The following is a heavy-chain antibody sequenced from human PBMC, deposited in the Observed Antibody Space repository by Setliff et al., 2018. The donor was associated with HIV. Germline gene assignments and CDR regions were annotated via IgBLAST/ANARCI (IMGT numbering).Heavy chain of an antibody. D-gene: IGHD3-22*01. CDR3: ASSSPQLSGYWYYFDY. CDR1: GGSISSSTYY. J-gene: IGHJ4*02. CDR2: IYYSGST. V-gene: IGHV4-39*07. Sequence: SETLSLTCTVSGGSISSSTYYWGWFRQSPGKGLEWIGSIYYSGSTYYNPSLKSRVTISVDTSKNQFSLKLSSVTAADTAVYYCASSSPQLSGYWYYFDYWGQGTLVTVSS.